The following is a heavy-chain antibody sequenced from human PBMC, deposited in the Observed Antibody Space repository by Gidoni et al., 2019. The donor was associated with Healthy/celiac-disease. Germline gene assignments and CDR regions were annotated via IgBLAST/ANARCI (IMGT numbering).Heavy chain of an antibody. D-gene: IGHD1-26*01. CDR1: GLTFSSYE. V-gene: IGHV3-48*03. CDR3: ARFEGHTNYYYGMDV. CDR2: ISSSGSTI. Sequence: EVQLVESGGGLVQPGGSLRLSCSASGLTFSSYEMNWVRQAPGKGLEWVSYISSSGSTIYYADSVKGRFTISRDNAKNSLYLQMNSLRAEDTAVYYCARFEGHTNYYYGMDVWGQGTVTVSS. J-gene: IGHJ6*02.